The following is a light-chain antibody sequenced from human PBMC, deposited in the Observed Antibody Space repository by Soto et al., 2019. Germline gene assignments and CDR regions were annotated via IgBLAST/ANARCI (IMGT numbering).Light chain of an antibody. CDR2: VNSDGSH. V-gene: IGLV4-69*01. CDR3: QTWVSGLGGV. J-gene: IGLJ3*02. Sequence: QSVLTQSPSASASLGASVKLTCTLSSGQNTYAIAWHQQQPEKGPRYLMKVNSDGSHMKGDGIPGRFSGFSSGAERYLSISSLQSEDEADYYCQTWVSGLGGVFGGGTKLTVL. CDR1: SGQNTYA.